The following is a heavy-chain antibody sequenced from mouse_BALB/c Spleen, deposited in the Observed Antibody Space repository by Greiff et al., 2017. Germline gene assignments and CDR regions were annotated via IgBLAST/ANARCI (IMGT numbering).Heavy chain of an antibody. J-gene: IGHJ4*01. CDR1: GYTFTSYW. D-gene: IGHD1-2*01. CDR3: ARSAYGYEDY. CDR2: INPSTGYT. Sequence: QVQLQQSGAELAKPGASVKMSCKASGYTFTSYWMHWVKQRPGQGLEWIGYINPSTGYTEYNQKFKDKATLTADKSSSTAYMQLSSLTSEDSAVYYCARSAYGYEDYWGQGTSVTVSS. V-gene: IGHV1-7*01.